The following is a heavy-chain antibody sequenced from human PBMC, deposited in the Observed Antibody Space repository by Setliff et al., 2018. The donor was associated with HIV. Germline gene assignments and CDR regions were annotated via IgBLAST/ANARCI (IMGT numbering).Heavy chain of an antibody. CDR3: AREGQWLDVGYAFDI. CDR1: GYTFTSYA. Sequence: ASVKVSCKASGYTFTSYAMHWVRQAPGQGLEWLGWIIPGNGNTKYSQKFQGRVTITMDTSASTAYMELSSLRSEDTAVYYCAREGQWLDVGYAFDIWGQGTMVTVSS. J-gene: IGHJ3*02. D-gene: IGHD6-19*01. CDR2: IIPGNGNT. V-gene: IGHV1-3*01.